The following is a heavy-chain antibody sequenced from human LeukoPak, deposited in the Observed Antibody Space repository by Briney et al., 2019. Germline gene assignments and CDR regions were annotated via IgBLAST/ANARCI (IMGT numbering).Heavy chain of an antibody. D-gene: IGHD1-26*01. CDR3: ARAAKWEFYHYYMDV. V-gene: IGHV3-48*01. CDR2: ISSGSGNR. CDR1: EFTFSSYS. Sequence: GGSLRLSCVASEFTFSSYSMIWVRQAPGKGLEWISYISSGSGNRYYADSVKGRFTISRDNAKNLLYLQMNNLRADDTAVYYCARAAKWEFYHYYMDVWGKGTTVAVSS. J-gene: IGHJ6*03.